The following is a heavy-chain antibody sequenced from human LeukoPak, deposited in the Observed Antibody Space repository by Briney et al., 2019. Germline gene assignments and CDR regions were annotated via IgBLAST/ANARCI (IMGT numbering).Heavy chain of an antibody. J-gene: IGHJ4*02. V-gene: IGHV3-21*01. CDR2: ISSSSGSYI. CDR1: GFTFSSYS. Sequence: PGGSLRLSCAASGFTFSSYSMNWVRQAPGKGLEWLAFISSSSGSYIYYADSMRGRFTISRDNAKNSLYLQMNSLRADDTAVYYCARGPYGSVNTLLRYWGQGTLVTVSS. CDR3: ARGPYGSVNTLLRY. D-gene: IGHD3-10*01.